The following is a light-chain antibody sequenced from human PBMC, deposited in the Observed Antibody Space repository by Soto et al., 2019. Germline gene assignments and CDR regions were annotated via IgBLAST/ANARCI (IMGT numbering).Light chain of an antibody. CDR3: QQYNSFPLT. CDR1: QSISSY. CDR2: AAS. J-gene: IGKJ4*01. Sequence: DIQMTQSPSSLSASVGDSVTITCRASQSISSYLNWYQQKPGKAPKLLIYAASSLQSGVPSRFSGSGSGTDFTLTISGLQPDDFATYYCQQYNSFPLTFGGGTKVDIK. V-gene: IGKV1-39*01.